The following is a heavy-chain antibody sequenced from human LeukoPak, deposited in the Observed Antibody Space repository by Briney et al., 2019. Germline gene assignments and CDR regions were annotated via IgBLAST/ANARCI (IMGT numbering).Heavy chain of an antibody. V-gene: IGHV4-30-2*01. CDR3: TRGAGWLIDY. Sequence: SETLSLTCTVSGGSISSGSYYWSWIRQPAGKGLEWIGYIYHSGSTYYNPSLKSRVTISVDRSKNQFSLKLSSVTAADTAVYYCTRGAGWLIDYWGQGILVTVSS. CDR2: IYHSGST. CDR1: GGSISSGSYY. D-gene: IGHD3-16*01. J-gene: IGHJ4*02.